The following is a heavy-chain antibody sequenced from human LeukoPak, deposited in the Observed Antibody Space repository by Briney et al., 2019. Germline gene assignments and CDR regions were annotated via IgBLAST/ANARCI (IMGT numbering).Heavy chain of an antibody. CDR2: ISGSAGST. D-gene: IGHD4-17*01. V-gene: IGHV3-23*01. CDR1: GFTFSSYA. Sequence: GGSLRLSCAASGFTFSSYAMSWVRQAPGKGLEWVSVISGSAGSTSYADSVKGRFTISRGNSKSTLYLQMSSLRAEDTAVYYCARVVYGDYYSDFDYWGQGTLVTVSS. J-gene: IGHJ4*02. CDR3: ARVVYGDYYSDFDY.